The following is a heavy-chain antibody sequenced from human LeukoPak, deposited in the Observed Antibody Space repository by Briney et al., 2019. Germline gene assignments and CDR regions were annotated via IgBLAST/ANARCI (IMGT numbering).Heavy chain of an antibody. CDR2: ITANARSK. CDR1: GFTFSDYT. CDR3: ARGPSSYFYMDV. J-gene: IGHJ6*03. V-gene: IGHV3-64*02. Sequence: GGSLRFSCAGSGFTFSDYTMHWVRQGPGKGLEYVSAITANARSKYHADSVRGRFTISRDNSKDTLYLQMGSLRPEDTAVYYCARGPSSYFYMDVWGKGTTVTISS.